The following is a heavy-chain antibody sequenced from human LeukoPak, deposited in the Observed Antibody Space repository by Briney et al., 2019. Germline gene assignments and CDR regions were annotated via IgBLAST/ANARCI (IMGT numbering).Heavy chain of an antibody. CDR2: INPNSGGT. J-gene: IGHJ4*02. CDR1: GYTFTGYY. V-gene: IGHV1-2*02. D-gene: IGHD3-9*01. CDR3: ARAPYYDILTGYLSGPDY. Sequence: ASVKVSCKASGYTFTGYYMHWVRQAPGQGLEWMGWINPNSGGTNYAQKFQGRVTMTRDTSISTAYMELSRLRSDDTAVYYCARAPYYDILTGYLSGPDYWGQGTLVTVSS.